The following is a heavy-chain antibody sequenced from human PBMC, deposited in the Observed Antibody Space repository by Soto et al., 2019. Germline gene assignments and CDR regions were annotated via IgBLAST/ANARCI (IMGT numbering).Heavy chain of an antibody. V-gene: IGHV1-69*02. J-gene: IGHJ6*02. CDR3: ARAHWSYSSSWYPSPYGMDV. CDR2: IIPILGIA. Sequence: QVQLVQSGAEVKKPGSSVKVSCKASGGTFSSYTISWVRQAPGQGLEWMGRIIPILGIANYAQKFQGRVTITADKSXXTXYXALSSLRSEDTAVYYCARAHWSYSSSWYPSPYGMDVWGQGTTVTVSS. CDR1: GGTFSSYT. D-gene: IGHD6-13*01.